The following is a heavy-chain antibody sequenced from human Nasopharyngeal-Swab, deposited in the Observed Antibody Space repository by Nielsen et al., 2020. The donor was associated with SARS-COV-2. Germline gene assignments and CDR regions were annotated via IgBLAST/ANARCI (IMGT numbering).Heavy chain of an antibody. J-gene: IGHJ3*02. D-gene: IGHD3-22*01. V-gene: IGHV3-48*01. CDR2: ISSSSSTI. CDR3: ARALHIYYYDSSGYFGDAFDI. Sequence: VRQAPGKGLKWVSYISSSSSTIYYADSVKGRFTISRDNAKNSLYLQMNSLRAEDTAVYYCARALHIYYYDSSGYFGDAFDIWGQGTMVTVSS.